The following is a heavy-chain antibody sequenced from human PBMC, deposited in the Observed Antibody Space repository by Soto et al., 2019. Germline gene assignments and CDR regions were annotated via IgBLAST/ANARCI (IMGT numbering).Heavy chain of an antibody. CDR2: ISGSGGST. Sequence: PGGSLRLSCAASGFTFSSYAMSWIRQAPGKGLEWVSAISGSGGSTYYADSVKGRFTISRDNSKNKLYLQMNSLRAEDTAVYYCAKDWDYYDSSGYSNWFDPWGQGTLVTVSS. V-gene: IGHV3-23*01. J-gene: IGHJ5*02. CDR1: GFTFSSYA. CDR3: AKDWDYYDSSGYSNWFDP. D-gene: IGHD3-22*01.